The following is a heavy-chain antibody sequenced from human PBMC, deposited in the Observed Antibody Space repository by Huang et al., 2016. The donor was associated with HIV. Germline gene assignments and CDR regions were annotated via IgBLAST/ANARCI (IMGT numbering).Heavy chain of an antibody. Sequence: HLVESGGGSVRPGESLKLSCVDTGFDFSTHIFNLVRQAPGRGLEWISHVGDNYRKVSYANSVRGQFTISRDNARQSIYLQMRYLRPSDTAKYYCVRDTKYRGGFYNYYYMDVWGNGTAVTVSS. CDR3: VRDTKYRGGFYNYYYMDV. J-gene: IGHJ6*03. CDR1: GFDFSTHI. CDR2: VGDNYRKV. V-gene: IGHV3-48*01. D-gene: IGHD5-12*01.